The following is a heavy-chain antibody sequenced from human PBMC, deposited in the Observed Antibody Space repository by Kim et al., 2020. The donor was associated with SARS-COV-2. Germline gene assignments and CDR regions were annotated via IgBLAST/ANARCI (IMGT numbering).Heavy chain of an antibody. D-gene: IGHD6-6*01. CDR2: IYYTGST. J-gene: IGHJ5*02. Sequence: SETLSLTCTVSGGSISSSSYYWGWIRQPPGKGLEWIGNIYYTGSTYYNPSLKSRVTISVATSNNQFSLKLSSVTAADTAVYYCARYSSSSDWFDPWGQGT. CDR3: ARYSSSSDWFDP. V-gene: IGHV4-39*07. CDR1: GGSISSSSYY.